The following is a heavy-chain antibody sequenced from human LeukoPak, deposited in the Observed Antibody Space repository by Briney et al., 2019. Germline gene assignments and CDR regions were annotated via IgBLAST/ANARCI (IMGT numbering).Heavy chain of an antibody. J-gene: IGHJ3*02. Sequence: SVKVSCKASGGTFSSYAISWVRQAPGQGLEWMGGIIPIFGTANYARKFQGRVTITADESTSTAYMELSSLRSEDTAVYYCARDIYITMVRTPDAFDIWGQGTMVTVSS. CDR2: IIPIFGTA. CDR1: GGTFSSYA. D-gene: IGHD3-10*01. CDR3: ARDIYITMVRTPDAFDI. V-gene: IGHV1-69*01.